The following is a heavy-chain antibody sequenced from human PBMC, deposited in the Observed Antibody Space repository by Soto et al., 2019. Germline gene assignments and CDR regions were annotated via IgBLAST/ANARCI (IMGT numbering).Heavy chain of an antibody. CDR1: EFTFRSYA. D-gene: IGHD2-2*01. CDR3: ARLSRATHYFYYPMDV. V-gene: IGHV3-23*01. Sequence: EVQLLESGGGLVQPGGSLRLSCAASEFTFRSYAMSWVRQAPGKGLEWVSSMSGSGGSTYYADSVKGRFTISRDNSKNTLFLQMNSLRADDTAVYYCARLSRATHYFYYPMDVW. J-gene: IGHJ6*01. CDR2: MSGSGGST.